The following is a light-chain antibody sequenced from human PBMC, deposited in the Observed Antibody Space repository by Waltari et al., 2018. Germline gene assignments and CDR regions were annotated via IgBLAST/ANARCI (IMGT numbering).Light chain of an antibody. CDR2: DVS. CDR3: SSYTSSTTWV. CDR1: SSAVGGYNY. J-gene: IGLJ3*02. V-gene: IGLV2-14*03. Sequence: QSALTQPASVSGSPGQSITISCTGTSSAVGGYNYVSWYQQHPGKAPKVMIYDVSKRPSGVPNRFSGSKSGSTASLTVSGLQAEDEADYYCSSYTSSTTWVFGGGTKLTVL.